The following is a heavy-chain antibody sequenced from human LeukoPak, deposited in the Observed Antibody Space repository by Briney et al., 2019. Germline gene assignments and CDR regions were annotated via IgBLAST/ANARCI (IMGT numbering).Heavy chain of an antibody. CDR2: MFYSGIT. CDR1: GGSISSSDYY. V-gene: IGHV4-39*01. Sequence: SETLSLTCSVSGGSISSSDYYWGWIRQPPGKGLEWIGTMFYSGITYYSPSLKSRVTISVDTSKNQFSLKLSSVTAADTAVYFCARHGSSEVVRTNFDFWGQATLVTVSS. CDR3: ARHGSSEVVRTNFDF. J-gene: IGHJ4*02. D-gene: IGHD2-15*01.